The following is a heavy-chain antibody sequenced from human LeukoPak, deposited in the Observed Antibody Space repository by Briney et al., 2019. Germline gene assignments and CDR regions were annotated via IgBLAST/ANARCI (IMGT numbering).Heavy chain of an antibody. J-gene: IGHJ4*02. V-gene: IGHV3-53*01. D-gene: IGHD3-9*01. CDR1: GFTVTSNY. CDR2: IYSGGST. CDR3: AREGLNYDILTGYWNGGFDY. Sequence: PGGSLRLSCAASGFTVTSNYMSWVRQAPGKGLEWVSVIYSGGSTYYADSVKSRFTISRDNFKNTLYLQMNSLRAEDTAVYYCAREGLNYDILTGYWNGGFDYWGQGTLVTVSS.